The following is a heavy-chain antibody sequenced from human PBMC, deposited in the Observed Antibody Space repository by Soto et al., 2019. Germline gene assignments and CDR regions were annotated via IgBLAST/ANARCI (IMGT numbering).Heavy chain of an antibody. CDR3: VRDSRVDIQYFHH. CDR1: GIAFSRYG. D-gene: IGHD6-13*01. J-gene: IGHJ1*01. CDR2: IWHDATDK. V-gene: IGHV3-33*01. Sequence: GGSLRCSCVASGIAFSRYGMHWVRQAPGKVLELLALIWHDATDKYYACSVKGRFTISRDNSKNSVFLEMNSLRADDTAVYFCVRDSRVDIQYFHHWGRGTLVTVSS.